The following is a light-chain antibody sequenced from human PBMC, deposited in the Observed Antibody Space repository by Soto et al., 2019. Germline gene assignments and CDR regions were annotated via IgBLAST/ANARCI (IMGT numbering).Light chain of an antibody. J-gene: IGKJ1*01. V-gene: IGKV3-20*01. CDR2: GAS. CDR3: QQYGSSVT. Sequence: EIVLTQSPCTLSLSAGERSTLSCMASQSVSSSYLAWYQQKPGQAPRLLIYGASSRATGIPDRFSGSGSGTDFTLTISRLEPEDFAVYYCQQYGSSVTFGQGTKVDIK. CDR1: QSVSSSY.